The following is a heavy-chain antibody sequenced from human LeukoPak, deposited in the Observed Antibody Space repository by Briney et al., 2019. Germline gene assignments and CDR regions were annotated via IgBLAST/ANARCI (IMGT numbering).Heavy chain of an antibody. D-gene: IGHD6-19*01. CDR3: VAGNGWLGDY. Sequence: PGGSLRLSCAASGFTFDDYGMRWVRQAPGKGLEWVSGINWNGGSTGYADSVKGRFTISRDNGKNLLYLQMNSLRAEDTAVYYCVAGNGWLGDYWGQGTLVAVSS. J-gene: IGHJ4*02. V-gene: IGHV3-20*04. CDR2: INWNGGST. CDR1: GFTFDDYG.